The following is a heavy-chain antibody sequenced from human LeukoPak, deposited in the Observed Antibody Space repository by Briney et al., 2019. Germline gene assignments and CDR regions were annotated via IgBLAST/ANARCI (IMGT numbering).Heavy chain of an antibody. J-gene: IGHJ4*02. Sequence: PGGSLRLSCAASGFTFSSYAMSWVRQAPGKGLEWVSAISGSGGSTYYADSVKGRFTISRDNSKNTLYLQMNSLRAEDTAAYYCAKGSCSSTSYYTFDYWGQGTLVTVSS. V-gene: IGHV3-23*01. CDR3: AKGSCSSTSYYTFDY. CDR2: ISGSGGST. CDR1: GFTFSSYA. D-gene: IGHD2-2*02.